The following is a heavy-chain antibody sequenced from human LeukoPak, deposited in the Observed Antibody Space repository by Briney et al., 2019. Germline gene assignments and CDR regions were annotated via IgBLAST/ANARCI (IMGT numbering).Heavy chain of an antibody. CDR3: ARDVYYYYYMDV. CDR1: GFTFSGYG. CDR2: IRYDGSNK. Sequence: PGGSLRLSCAASGFTFSGYGMHWVRQAPGKGLEWVAFIRYDGSNKYYADSVKGRFTISRDNSKNTLYLQMNSLRAEDTAVYYCARDVYYYYYMDVWGKGTTVTISS. V-gene: IGHV3-30*02. J-gene: IGHJ6*03.